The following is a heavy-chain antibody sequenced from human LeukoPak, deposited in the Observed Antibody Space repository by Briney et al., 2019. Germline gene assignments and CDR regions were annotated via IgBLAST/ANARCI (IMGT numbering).Heavy chain of an antibody. CDR2: IYYSGST. Sequence: PSETLSLTCTVSGGSISSSSYYWGWIRQPPGKGLVWIGSIYYSGSTYYNPSLKSRVTISVDTSKNQFSLKLSSVTAADTAVYYCARQGPPKEMATRNGRGGGDAFDIWGQGTMVTVSS. CDR1: GGSISSSSYY. V-gene: IGHV4-39*01. D-gene: IGHD5-24*01. J-gene: IGHJ3*02. CDR3: ARQGPPKEMATRNGRGGGDAFDI.